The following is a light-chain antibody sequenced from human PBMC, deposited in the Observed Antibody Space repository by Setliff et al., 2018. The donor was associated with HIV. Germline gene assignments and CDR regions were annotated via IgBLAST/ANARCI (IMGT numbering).Light chain of an antibody. CDR3: QSYDSSLSGFV. J-gene: IGLJ1*01. CDR1: SSNIGTGYD. CDR2: DNN. Sequence: VLSQPPSVSGAPGQRVTISCTGSSSNIGTGYDVHWYQQLPGTAPKLLIHDNNNRPSGVPDRFSGSKSGTSASLAITGLQAEDEADYYCQSYDSSLSGFVFGSGTKVTVL. V-gene: IGLV1-40*01.